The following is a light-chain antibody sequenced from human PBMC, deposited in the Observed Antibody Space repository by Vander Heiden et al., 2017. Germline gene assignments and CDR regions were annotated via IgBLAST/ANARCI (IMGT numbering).Light chain of an antibody. V-gene: IGKV3-20*01. CDR3: QQYGTSALT. J-gene: IGKJ4*01. CDR2: GAS. Sequence: EIVLTQPPGTLSLSPGERATLSCRASQSVSSSYSAGYQQKPGQTPRLLIYGASSRATGIPDRFSGSGSGTDFTLTISRLEPEDFAVYYCQQYGTSALTFGGGTKVEI. CDR1: QSVSSSY.